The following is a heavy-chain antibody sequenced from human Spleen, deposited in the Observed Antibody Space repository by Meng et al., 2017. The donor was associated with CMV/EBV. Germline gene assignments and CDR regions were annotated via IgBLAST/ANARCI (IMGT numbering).Heavy chain of an antibody. CDR2: IYYSGST. V-gene: IGHV4-39*07. CDR3: ARGSPQAGWFDP. D-gene: IGHD3-10*01. CDR1: GGSISSSSYY. J-gene: IGHJ5*02. Sequence: SETLSLTCTVSGGSISSSSYYWGWIRQPPGKGLEWIGSIYYSGSTYYNPSLKSRVTISVDTSKNQFSLKLSSVTAADTAVYYCARGSPQAGWFDPWGQGTLVTVSS.